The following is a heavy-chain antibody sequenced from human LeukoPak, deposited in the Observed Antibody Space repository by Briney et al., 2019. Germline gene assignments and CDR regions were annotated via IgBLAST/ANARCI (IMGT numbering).Heavy chain of an antibody. CDR2: VRDNGES. CDR1: GGSISSYY. J-gene: IGHJ3*02. Sequence: PSETLSLACTVSGGSISSYYWSWIRQPPGKGLEWIAYVRDNGESNYNPSLRSRVAISLDTANNQISLRLNFVTAADTAIYYCARQPANTAAFDIWGLGTMVTASS. D-gene: IGHD5-18*01. V-gene: IGHV4-59*08. CDR3: ARQPANTAAFDI.